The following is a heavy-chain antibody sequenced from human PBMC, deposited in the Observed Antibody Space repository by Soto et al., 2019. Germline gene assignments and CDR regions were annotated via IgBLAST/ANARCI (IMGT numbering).Heavy chain of an antibody. CDR3: ARDGNWNYFE. CDR2: IYYSGST. J-gene: IGHJ4*02. CDR1: GGSIRSGGYY. V-gene: IGHV4-31*03. D-gene: IGHD1-7*01. Sequence: SETLSLTCTVSGGSIRSGGYYWSWIRQHPGKGLEWIGYIYYSGSTYYNPSLKSRVTISVDTSKNQFSLKLSSVTAADTAVYYCARDGNWNYFEWGQGTLVTVSS.